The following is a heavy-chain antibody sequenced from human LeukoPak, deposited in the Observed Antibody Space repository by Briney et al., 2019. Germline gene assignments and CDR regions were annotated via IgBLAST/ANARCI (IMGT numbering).Heavy chain of an antibody. D-gene: IGHD3-16*01. Sequence: SQTLSLTCTVSGGSISSGGYYWSWIRPHPGKGLEWIGYIYYSGSTYYNPSLKSRVTISVDTSKNQFSLKLSSVTAADTAVYYCARTSYDWDYYYYMDVWGKGTTVTVSS. CDR1: GGSISSGGYY. CDR2: IYYSGST. CDR3: ARTSYDWDYYYYMDV. V-gene: IGHV4-31*03. J-gene: IGHJ6*03.